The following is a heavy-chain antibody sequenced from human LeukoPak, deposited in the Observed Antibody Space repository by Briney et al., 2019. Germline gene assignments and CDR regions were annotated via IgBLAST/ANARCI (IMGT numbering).Heavy chain of an antibody. CDR3: VRDGDTSGYTN. D-gene: IGHD3-22*01. Sequence: GGSLRLSCAASGFTFSSYGMHWVRQAPGKGLEWVANIKQDGSEKYYVDSVKGRFTISRDNAKNSLYLQMNSLRAEDTAVYSCVRDGDTSGYTNWGQGTLVTVSS. CDR2: IKQDGSEK. CDR1: GFTFSSYG. V-gene: IGHV3-7*01. J-gene: IGHJ4*02.